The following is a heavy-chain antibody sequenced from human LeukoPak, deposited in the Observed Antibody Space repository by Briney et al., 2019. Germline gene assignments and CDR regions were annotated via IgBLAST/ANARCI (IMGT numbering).Heavy chain of an antibody. V-gene: IGHV3-7*01. Sequence: GGSLRLSCEASGFTFSNHWMNWVRQAPGKGLEWVANIKPDGSEKYYVDSVKGRFTISRDNAKNSLYLQMSSLRAEDTAVYYCLAGGGYWGQGTLVTVSS. CDR3: LAGGGY. J-gene: IGHJ4*02. CDR1: GFTFSNHW. CDR2: IKPDGSEK. D-gene: IGHD3-10*01.